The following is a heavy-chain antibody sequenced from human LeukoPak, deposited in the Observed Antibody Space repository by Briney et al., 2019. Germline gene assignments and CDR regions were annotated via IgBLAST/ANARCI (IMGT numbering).Heavy chain of an antibody. CDR1: GYTLTELS. CDR3: ATDGRGAMFISFGY. Sequence: ASVKVSCKVSGYTLTELSMHWVRQAPGKGLEWMGGFDPEDGETIYAQKFQGRVTMTEDTSTDTAYMELSSLRSEDTAVYYCATDGRGAMFISFGYWGQGTLVTVSS. CDR2: FDPEDGET. V-gene: IGHV1-24*01. J-gene: IGHJ4*02. D-gene: IGHD5-18*01.